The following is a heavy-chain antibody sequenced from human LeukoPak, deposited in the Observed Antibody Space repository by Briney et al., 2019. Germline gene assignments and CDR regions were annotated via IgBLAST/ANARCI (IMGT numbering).Heavy chain of an antibody. Sequence: HPGGSLRLSCAASGFTFSSYEMNWVRQAPGQGLKWVSYISSSGSTIYYADSVKGRFTISRDNAKNSLYLQMNSLRAEDTAVYYCATLYGSGSSFDYWGQGTLVTVSS. V-gene: IGHV3-48*03. CDR1: GFTFSSYE. J-gene: IGHJ4*02. D-gene: IGHD3-10*01. CDR3: ATLYGSGSSFDY. CDR2: ISSSGSTI.